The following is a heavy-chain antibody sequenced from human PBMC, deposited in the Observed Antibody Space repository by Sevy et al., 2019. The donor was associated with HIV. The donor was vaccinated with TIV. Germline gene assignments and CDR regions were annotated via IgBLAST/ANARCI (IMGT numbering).Heavy chain of an antibody. CDR3: ARDRHIVVVVAATPGNFDY. D-gene: IGHD2-15*01. J-gene: IGHJ4*02. CDR2: ISSSSSTI. Sequence: GGSLRLSCAASGFTFSSYSMNWVRQAPGKGLEWVSYISSSSSTIYYADSVKGRFTISRDNAKNSLYLQMNGLRDEDTAVYYCARDRHIVVVVAATPGNFDYWGQGTLVTVSS. V-gene: IGHV3-48*02. CDR1: GFTFSSYS.